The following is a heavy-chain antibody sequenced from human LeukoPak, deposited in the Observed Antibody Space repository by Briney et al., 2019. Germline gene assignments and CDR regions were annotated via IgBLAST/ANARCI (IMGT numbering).Heavy chain of an antibody. CDR2: MNPNSGNT. V-gene: IGHV1-8*01. D-gene: IGHD5-24*01. J-gene: IGHJ4*02. Sequence: ASVTVSFTGAGYTFIIYDIDWGRLAPGQGLEWMGWMNPNSGNTGYSQTFHGRVTITRNTAISTDYMELNMLRFEDTALDYCVEGTGAKRWLKLREPGVKYFEYWGQGTLVTVSS. CDR3: VEGTGAKRWLKLREPGVKYFEY. CDR1: GYTFIIYD.